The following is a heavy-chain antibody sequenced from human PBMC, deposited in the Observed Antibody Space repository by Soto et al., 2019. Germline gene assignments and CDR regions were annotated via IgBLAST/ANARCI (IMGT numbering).Heavy chain of an antibody. D-gene: IGHD2-15*01. V-gene: IGHV1-69*12. CDR1: GGTFSSYA. J-gene: IGHJ5*02. CDR2: IIPIFGTA. CDR3: AADCSGGSCYSSHNWFDP. Sequence: QVQLVQSGAEVKKPGSSVKVSCKASGGTFSSYAISWVRQAPGQGLEWMGGIIPIFGTANYAQKFQGRVTITADESTGTAYMELSSLRSEDTAVYYCAADCSGGSCYSSHNWFDPWGQGTLVTVSS.